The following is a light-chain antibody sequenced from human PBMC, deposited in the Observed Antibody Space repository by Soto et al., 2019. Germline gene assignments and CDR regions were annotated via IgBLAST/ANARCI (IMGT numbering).Light chain of an antibody. CDR2: DVS. V-gene: IGLV2-14*01. CDR3: SSYTSASTPLV. CDR1: GSDVGGYNY. J-gene: IGLJ2*01. Sequence: QSVLTQPASVSGSPGQSITISCTGTGSDVGGYNYVSWYQQHPGKAPKVMIYDVSNRPSWVSNRFSGSKSGNTASLTISGLQAEDEADYYCSSYTSASTPLVFGGGTKLTVL.